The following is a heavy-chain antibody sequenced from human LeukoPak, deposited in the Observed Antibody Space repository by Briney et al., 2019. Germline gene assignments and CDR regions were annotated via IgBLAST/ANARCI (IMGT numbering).Heavy chain of an antibody. CDR2: ISGRSGGSNT. Sequence: GGSLRLSCAASGFTFSSYSMNWVRQAPGKGLEWVSMISGRSGGSNTYYADSVKGRFTISRDNSQNTVYLQMNRLRVEDTALYYCARDPNGDYVGAFDILGQGTMVTVSS. V-gene: IGHV3-23*01. J-gene: IGHJ3*02. D-gene: IGHD4-17*01. CDR1: GFTFSSYS. CDR3: ARDPNGDYVGAFDI.